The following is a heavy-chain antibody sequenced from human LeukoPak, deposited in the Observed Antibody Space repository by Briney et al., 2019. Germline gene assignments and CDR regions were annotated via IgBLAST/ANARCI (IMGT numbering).Heavy chain of an antibody. Sequence: SETLSLTCAVSGGSFSGYYWSWIRQPPGKGLEWIGEINHSGSTNYNPSLKSRVTISVDTSKNPLSLKLSSVTAAHTPVYYCARDAIPGYGYVWGSYRSYYFDYWGQGTLVAVSS. J-gene: IGHJ4*02. CDR1: GGSFSGYY. D-gene: IGHD3-16*02. CDR3: ARDAIPGYGYVWGSYRSYYFDY. CDR2: INHSGST. V-gene: IGHV4-34*01.